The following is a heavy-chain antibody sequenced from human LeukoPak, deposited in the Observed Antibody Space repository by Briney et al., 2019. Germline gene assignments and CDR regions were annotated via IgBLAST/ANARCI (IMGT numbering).Heavy chain of an antibody. D-gene: IGHD2-2*01. CDR3: VKALRPYSSTSPASSGS. V-gene: IGHV3-43*01. J-gene: IGHJ5*02. CDR1: GVTFEDYT. CDR2: ISWEGGKS. Sequence: GGSLRLSCAASGVTFEDYTMHWVRQAPGKGLEGVSLISWEGGKSFYAESVRGRFTISRDNSKNSLFLQMHTLRTEDTALYYCVKALRPYSSTSPASSGSWGQGTLLTVSS.